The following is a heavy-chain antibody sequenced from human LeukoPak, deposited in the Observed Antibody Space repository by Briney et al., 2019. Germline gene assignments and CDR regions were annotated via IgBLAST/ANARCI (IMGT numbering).Heavy chain of an antibody. V-gene: IGHV1-2*02. D-gene: IGHD3-16*01. CDR2: INPNNGGT. CDR3: AKFGHGYHFDS. CDR1: GYTFTGYY. Sequence: ASVKVSCKASGYTFTGYYVHWVRQAPGQGLEWMGGINPNNGGTNFAQKFQGRVTMTSDTSISTAYMELSRLRSDDTAVYYCAKFGHGYHFDSWGQGTLVTVSS. J-gene: IGHJ4*02.